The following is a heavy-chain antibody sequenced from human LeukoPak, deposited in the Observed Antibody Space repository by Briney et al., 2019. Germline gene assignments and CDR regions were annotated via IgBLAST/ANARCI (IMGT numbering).Heavy chain of an antibody. V-gene: IGHV4-31*03. CDR1: GGSIRRGGYS. CDR2: IYHSGTT. CDR3: ARYYDSSGYMVFDY. J-gene: IGHJ4*02. Sequence: SETLSLTCTVSGGSIRRGGYSWSWIRQHPGKGLEWIGYIYHSGTTYYNPSLKSRVTISVVTSKNQFSLNLSSVTAADTAMYYCARYYDSSGYMVFDYWGQGTLVTVSS. D-gene: IGHD3-22*01.